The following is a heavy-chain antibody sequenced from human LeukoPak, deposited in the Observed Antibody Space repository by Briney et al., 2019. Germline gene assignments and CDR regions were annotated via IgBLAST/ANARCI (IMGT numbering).Heavy chain of an antibody. Sequence: KASETLSLTCTVSGGSITSGRYYWSWIRQHPGGGLEWIGYIYSSGNTYYSPALQGRVSKSVDTSKNQFSLKLSSVTAAGTAVYYCARDVRHTVTTSYYYGMDVWGQGTTVTVSS. CDR1: GGSITSGRYY. CDR2: IYSSGNT. D-gene: IGHD4-11*01. CDR3: ARDVRHTVTTSYYYGMDV. V-gene: IGHV4-31*03. J-gene: IGHJ6*02.